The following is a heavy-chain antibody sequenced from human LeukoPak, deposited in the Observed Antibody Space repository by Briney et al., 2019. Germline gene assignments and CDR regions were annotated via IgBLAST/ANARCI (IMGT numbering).Heavy chain of an antibody. V-gene: IGHV3-48*03. CDR2: ISSSGSTI. D-gene: IGHD3-10*02. J-gene: IGHJ6*04. CDR1: GFTFSSYE. CDR3: AELGITMIGGA. Sequence: GGSLRLSCAASGFTFSSYEMNWVRQAPGTGLEWVSYISSSGSTIYYADSVKGRFTISRDNAKNSLYLQMNSLRAEDTAVYYCAELGITMIGGAWGKGTTVTISS.